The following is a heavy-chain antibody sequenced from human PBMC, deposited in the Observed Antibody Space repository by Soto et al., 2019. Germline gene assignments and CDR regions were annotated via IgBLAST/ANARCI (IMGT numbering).Heavy chain of an antibody. CDR3: AREDGDYVLSPLFDP. CDR1: GFTFSSYA. Sequence: QVQLVESGGGVVQPGRSLRFSCAASGFTFSSYAMHWVRQAPGKGLEWVAVISYDGSNKYYADSVKGRFTISRDNSKNMLYLQMNSLRAEDTAVYYCAREDGDYVLSPLFDPWGQGTLVTVSS. D-gene: IGHD4-17*01. V-gene: IGHV3-30-3*01. CDR2: ISYDGSNK. J-gene: IGHJ5*02.